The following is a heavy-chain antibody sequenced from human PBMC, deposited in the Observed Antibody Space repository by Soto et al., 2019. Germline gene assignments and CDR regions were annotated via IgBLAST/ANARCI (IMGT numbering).Heavy chain of an antibody. D-gene: IGHD3-3*01. Sequence: GGSLRLSCAASGFTFSSYSMNWVRQAPGKGLEWVSYISSSSSTIYYADSVKGRFTISRDNAKNSLYLQMNSLRAEDTAVYYCARVRRFLEWPEDYWXQGTLVTVS. J-gene: IGHJ4*02. CDR1: GFTFSSYS. CDR2: ISSSSSTI. CDR3: ARVRRFLEWPEDY. V-gene: IGHV3-48*01.